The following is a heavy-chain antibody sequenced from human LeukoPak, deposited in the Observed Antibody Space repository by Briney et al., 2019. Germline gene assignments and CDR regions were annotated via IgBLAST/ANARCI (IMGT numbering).Heavy chain of an antibody. CDR1: GFTFSSYS. J-gene: IGHJ5*02. D-gene: IGHD6-13*01. Sequence: PGGSLRLSCAASGFTFSSYSMNWVRQAPGKGLEWVSSISSSSSYIYYADSVKGRFTISRDNAKNSLYLQMNSLRAEDTAVYYCARDLSGIAAANNWFDPWGQGTLVTVSS. CDR2: ISSSSSYI. V-gene: IGHV3-21*01. CDR3: ARDLSGIAAANNWFDP.